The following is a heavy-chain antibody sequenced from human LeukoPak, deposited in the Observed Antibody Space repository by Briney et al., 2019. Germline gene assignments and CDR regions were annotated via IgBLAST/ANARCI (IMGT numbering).Heavy chain of an antibody. CDR2: IIPIFGTA. D-gene: IGHD1-26*01. CDR1: GGTFSSYA. V-gene: IGHV1-69*06. CDR3: ASRGYSGSPLYAFDI. J-gene: IGHJ3*02. Sequence: GASVKVSCKASGGTFSSYAISWVRQAPGQGLEWMGGIIPIFGTANYAQKFQGRVTITADKSTSTAYMELSSLRSEDTAVYYCASRGYSGSPLYAFDIWGQGTMVTVSS.